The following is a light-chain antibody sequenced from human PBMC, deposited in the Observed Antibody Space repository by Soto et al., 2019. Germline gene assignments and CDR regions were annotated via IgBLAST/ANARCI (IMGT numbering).Light chain of an antibody. J-gene: IGKJ5*01. V-gene: IGKV3-11*01. CDR3: QQRSNWPPKIT. Sequence: EIVLTQSPATLSLSPGERATLSCRAIQSVSNYLAWYQQKPGQAPRLLIYGTSNRATGIPDRTSGSRSGTDFTLTISSLEPEDFAVYYCQQRSNWPPKITFGQGTRLEIK. CDR2: GTS. CDR1: QSVSNY.